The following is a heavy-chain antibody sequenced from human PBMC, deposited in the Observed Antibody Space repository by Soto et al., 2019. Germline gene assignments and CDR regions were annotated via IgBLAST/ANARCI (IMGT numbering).Heavy chain of an antibody. Sequence: SVKVSCKASGGTFSSYAISWVRQAPGQGLEWMGGIIPIFGTANYAQKFQGRVTITADESTSTAYMELSSLRSEDTAVYYCARGGREPGYYYYGMAVWGQGTTVTVSS. D-gene: IGHD1-26*01. V-gene: IGHV1-69*13. CDR3: ARGGREPGYYYYGMAV. CDR2: IIPIFGTA. J-gene: IGHJ6*02. CDR1: GGTFSSYA.